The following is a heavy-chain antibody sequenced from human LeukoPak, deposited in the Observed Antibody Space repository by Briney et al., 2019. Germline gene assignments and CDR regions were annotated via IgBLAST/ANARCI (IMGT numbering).Heavy chain of an antibody. J-gene: IGHJ4*02. V-gene: IGHV4-59*08. CDR3: ARLAHGRHDY. Sequence: SETLSLTCTVSGASISTYYWSWIRQPPGKGLELIGYIYYSGSTNYNPSLKSRVTISVDTSKNQFSLKLTSVTAADTAMYYCARLAHGRHDYWGQGTLVTVSS. CDR2: IYYSGST. CDR1: GASISTYY.